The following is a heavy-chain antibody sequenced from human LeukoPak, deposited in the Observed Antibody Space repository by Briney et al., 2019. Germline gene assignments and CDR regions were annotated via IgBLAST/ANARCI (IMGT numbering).Heavy chain of an antibody. D-gene: IGHD2-8*01. J-gene: IGHJ6*03. Sequence: GGSLRLSCAASGFTVSSNYMSWVRQAPGKGLEWVSFIYSGGSTYYADSVKGRFTISRDNSKNTLYLQMNSLRAEDTAVYYCARVLMYGTFYYYYYMDVWGKGTTVTISS. CDR1: GFTVSSNY. CDR3: ARVLMYGTFYYYYYMDV. CDR2: IYSGGST. V-gene: IGHV3-66*01.